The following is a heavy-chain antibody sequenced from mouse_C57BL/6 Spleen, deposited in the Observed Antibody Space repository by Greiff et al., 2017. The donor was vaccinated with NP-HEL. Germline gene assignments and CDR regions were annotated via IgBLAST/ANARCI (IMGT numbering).Heavy chain of an antibody. J-gene: IGHJ1*03. CDR3: TREGDGSFDV. V-gene: IGHV5-9-1*02. CDR1: GFTFSSYA. CDR2: ISSGGDYI. D-gene: IGHD2-3*01. Sequence: EVKVVESGEGLVKPGGSLKLSCAASGFTFSSYAMSWVRQTPEKRLEWVAYISSGGDYIYYADTVKGRFTISRDNARNTLYLQMSSLKSEDTAMYYCTREGDGSFDVWGTGTTVTVSS.